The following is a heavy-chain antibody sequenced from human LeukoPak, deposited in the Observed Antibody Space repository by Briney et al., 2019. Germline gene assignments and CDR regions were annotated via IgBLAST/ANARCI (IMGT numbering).Heavy chain of an antibody. J-gene: IGHJ4*02. CDR2: ISSSSSYI. V-gene: IGHV3-21*01. CDR3: ARKFDGGGPDY. CDR1: GFTFSSYS. Sequence: GRSLRLSCAASGFTFSSYSMNWVRQAPGKGLEWVSSISSSSSYIYYADSVKGRFTISRDNAKNSLYLQMNSLRAEDTAVYYCARKFDGGGPDYWGQGTLVTVSS. D-gene: IGHD3-3*01.